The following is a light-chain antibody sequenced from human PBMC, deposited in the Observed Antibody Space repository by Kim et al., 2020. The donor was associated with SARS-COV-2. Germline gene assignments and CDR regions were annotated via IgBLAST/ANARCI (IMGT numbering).Light chain of an antibody. CDR2: DVS. CDR1: TSDVGGYDH. V-gene: IGLV2-14*03. CDR3: SSFTSSSTYV. Sequence: GQSITISCTGTTSDVGGYDHVSWYQQHPGKAPKLMIYDVSNRPSGVSNRFSGSKSGNTASLIISGLQAEDEADYYCSSFTSSSTYVFGTGTKVTVL. J-gene: IGLJ1*01.